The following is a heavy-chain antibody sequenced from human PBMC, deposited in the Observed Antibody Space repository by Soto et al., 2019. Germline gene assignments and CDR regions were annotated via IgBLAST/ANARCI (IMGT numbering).Heavy chain of an antibody. Sequence: QVQLQESGPGLVKPSETLSLTCTVSGGSISSYYWSWIRQPPGKGLEWIGYIYYSGSTNYNPSLKSRVTIAVDTSKTQFSLQLSSVTAADTAVYYCARGRTTKVTTLAYFDYWGQGTLVTVSS. V-gene: IGHV4-59*01. D-gene: IGHD4-17*01. CDR1: GGSISSYY. J-gene: IGHJ4*02. CDR3: ARGRTTKVTTLAYFDY. CDR2: IYYSGST.